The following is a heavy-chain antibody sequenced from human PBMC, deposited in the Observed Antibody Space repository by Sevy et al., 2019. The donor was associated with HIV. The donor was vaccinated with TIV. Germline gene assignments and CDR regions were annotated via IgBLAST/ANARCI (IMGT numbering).Heavy chain of an antibody. V-gene: IGHV3-72*01. D-gene: IGHD2-21*01. CDR1: GFTFSDHY. CDR3: VRGPNCGVGGCQQISPYCLDV. J-gene: IGHJ6*03. Sequence: GGSLRLSCAASGFTFSDHYVDWVRRAPGKGLEWVGRIRNRPKSYTPEYAASVEGRFTISRDDSKNSLYLQMNSLKTEDSAVYYCVRGPNCGVGGCQQISPYCLDVWGKGATVTVSS. CDR2: IRNRPKSYTP.